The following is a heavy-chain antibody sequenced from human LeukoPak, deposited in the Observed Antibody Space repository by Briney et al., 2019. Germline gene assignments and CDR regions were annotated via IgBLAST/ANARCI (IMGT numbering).Heavy chain of an antibody. J-gene: IGHJ4*02. CDR1: GFTFGSYG. CDR3: AKDPTAMVTDFDY. CDR2: IRYDGSNK. D-gene: IGHD5-18*01. Sequence: SGGSLRLSCAASGFTFGSYGMHWVRQAPGKGLEWVAFIRYDGSNKYYADSVKGRFTISRDNSKNTLYLQMNSLRAEDTAVYYCAKDPTAMVTDFDYWGQGTLVTVSS. V-gene: IGHV3-30*02.